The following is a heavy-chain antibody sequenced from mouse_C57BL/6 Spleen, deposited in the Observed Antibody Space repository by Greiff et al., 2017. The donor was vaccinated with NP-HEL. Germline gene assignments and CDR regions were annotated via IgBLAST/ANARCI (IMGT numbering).Heavy chain of an antibody. Sequence: QVQLKQPGAELVKPGASVKMSCKASGYTFTSYWITWVKQRPGQGLEWIGDIYPGSGSTNYNEKFKSKATLTVDTSSSTAYMQLSSLTYEDSAVYYCARPRVITTVVAPFDYWGQGTTLTVSS. CDR3: ARPRVITTVVAPFDY. CDR1: GYTFTSYW. J-gene: IGHJ2*01. CDR2: IYPGSGST. V-gene: IGHV1-55*01. D-gene: IGHD1-1*01.